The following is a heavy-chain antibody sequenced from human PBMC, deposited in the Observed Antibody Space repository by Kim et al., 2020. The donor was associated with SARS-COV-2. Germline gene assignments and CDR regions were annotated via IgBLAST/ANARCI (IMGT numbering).Heavy chain of an antibody. J-gene: IGHJ6*02. CDR2: IIPILGIA. CDR3: IYCSGGSCSDYYYGMDV. D-gene: IGHD2-15*01. Sequence: SVKVSCKASGGTFSSYAISWVRQAPGPGLEWMGRIIPILGIANYAQKFQGRVTITADKSTSTAYMELSSLRSEDTAVYYCIYCSGGSCSDYYYGMDVWGQGTTVTVSS. V-gene: IGHV1-69*04. CDR1: GGTFSSYA.